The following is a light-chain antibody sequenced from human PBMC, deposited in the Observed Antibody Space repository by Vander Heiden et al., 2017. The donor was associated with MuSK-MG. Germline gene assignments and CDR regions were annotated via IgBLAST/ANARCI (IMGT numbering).Light chain of an antibody. V-gene: IGKV3-20*01. J-gene: IGKJ4*01. Sequence: EIVLTQSPGTLSLSAGERATLSCRASQSVSSSYLAWYQQKPGQAPRLLIYGASSRATGIPDRFSGSGSGTDFTLTISRLEPEDFAVYYCQQDGRSPFTFGGGTKVEIK. CDR2: GAS. CDR1: QSVSSSY. CDR3: QQDGRSPFT.